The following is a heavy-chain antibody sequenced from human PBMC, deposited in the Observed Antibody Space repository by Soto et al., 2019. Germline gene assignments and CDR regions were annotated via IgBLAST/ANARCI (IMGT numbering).Heavy chain of an antibody. J-gene: IGHJ4*02. CDR3: ARDRYSSGWYDLDY. CDR2: IWYDGSDK. CDR1: GFTFSSYG. Sequence: QVQLVESGGGVVQPGRSLRLSCAASGFTFSSYGMHWVRQAPGKGLGWVAVIWYDGSDKYYADSVKGRFTISRDNSKNTRYLQMNSLRAEDTAVYYCARDRYSSGWYDLDYWGQGTLVTVSS. D-gene: IGHD6-19*01. V-gene: IGHV3-33*01.